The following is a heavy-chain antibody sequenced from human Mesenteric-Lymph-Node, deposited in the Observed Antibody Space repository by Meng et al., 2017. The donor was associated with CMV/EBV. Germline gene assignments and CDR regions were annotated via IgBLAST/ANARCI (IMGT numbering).Heavy chain of an antibody. J-gene: IGHJ4*02. V-gene: IGHV3-66*02. D-gene: IGHD3-10*01. CDR3: AKEGNYYGSGSLLYYFDY. Sequence: GESLKISCAASGFTVSNSFMTWVRQPPGKGLEWVSFIYGATTTYYADSVKGRFTISKDNSKNTLYLQMNTLRAEDTAVYYCAKEGNYYGSGSLLYYFDYWGQGTLVTVSS. CDR1: GFTVSNSF. CDR2: IYGATTT.